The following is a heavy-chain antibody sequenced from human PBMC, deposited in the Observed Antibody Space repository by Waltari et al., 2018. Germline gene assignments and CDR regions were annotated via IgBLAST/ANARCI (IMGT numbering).Heavy chain of an antibody. CDR2: IYHSGST. J-gene: IGHJ4*02. CDR1: GYSISSGYY. CDR3: ARGRGWLTAAVYYFDY. D-gene: IGHD6-13*01. Sequence: QVQLQESGPGLVKPSETLSLTCAVSGYSISSGYYWGWLRQPPGKGLEWIGSIYHSGSTYYNPSLKSRVTISVDTSKNQFSLKLSSVTAADTAVYYCARGRGWLTAAVYYFDYWGQGTLVTVSS. V-gene: IGHV4-38-2*01.